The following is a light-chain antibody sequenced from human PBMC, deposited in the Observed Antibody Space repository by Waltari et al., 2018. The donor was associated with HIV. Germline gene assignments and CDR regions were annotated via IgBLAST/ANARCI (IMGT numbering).Light chain of an antibody. CDR2: GAS. J-gene: IGKJ1*01. CDR1: QSVNSD. V-gene: IGKV3-15*01. CDR3: QQYNNWPPWT. Sequence: EIVMTQSPATLSVSPGERAILSCRASQSVNSDLAWYQQRPGQAPRLLIYGASTRVTGIPARFSGSGSGTEFTLTINSLQSEDFAVYYCQQYNNWPPWTFGQGTKVEIK.